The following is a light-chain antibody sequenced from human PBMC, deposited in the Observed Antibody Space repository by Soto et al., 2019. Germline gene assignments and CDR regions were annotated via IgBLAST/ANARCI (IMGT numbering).Light chain of an antibody. Sequence: QMTQSPSSLSASVGDRVTITCRASRDVGSDVSWYQQKPGQAPKLLIYAASNLYTGVPSRFSGSRSGTEFTLTISSLQPEDFASYYCLQDYGDSWTFGQGTKVDIK. CDR3: LQDYGDSWT. J-gene: IGKJ1*01. V-gene: IGKV1-6*01. CDR1: RDVGSD. CDR2: AAS.